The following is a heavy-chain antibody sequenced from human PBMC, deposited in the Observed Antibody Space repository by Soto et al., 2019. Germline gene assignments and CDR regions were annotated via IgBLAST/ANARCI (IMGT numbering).Heavy chain of an antibody. D-gene: IGHD6-19*01. V-gene: IGHV3-23*01. CDR2: ISGSGGST. CDR3: AKDRLGQWLAYYYYYYGMDV. J-gene: IGHJ6*02. Sequence: GGSLRLSCAASGFTFSSYAMSWVRQAPGKGLEWVSAISGSGGSTYYADSVKGRFTISRDNSKNTLYLQMNSLRAEDTAVYYCAKDRLGQWLAYYYYYYGMDVWGQGTTVTVPS. CDR1: GFTFSSYA.